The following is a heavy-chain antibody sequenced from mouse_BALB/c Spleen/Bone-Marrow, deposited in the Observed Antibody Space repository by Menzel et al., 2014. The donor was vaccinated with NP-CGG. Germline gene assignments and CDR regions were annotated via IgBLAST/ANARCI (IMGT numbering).Heavy chain of an antibody. V-gene: IGHV5-4*02. CDR1: GFTFSDYY. CDR3: ARVSYDYFDY. CDR2: ISGGGSYT. Sequence: VMLVESGGGLVKPGGSLKLSCAASGFTFSDYYMYWVRQTPEKRLEWVATISGGGSYTDYPDSVKGRFTISRDNAKNNLYLQMSSLKSEDTAMYYCARVSYDYFDYRGQGTTRTVSS. J-gene: IGHJ2*01. D-gene: IGHD2-4*01.